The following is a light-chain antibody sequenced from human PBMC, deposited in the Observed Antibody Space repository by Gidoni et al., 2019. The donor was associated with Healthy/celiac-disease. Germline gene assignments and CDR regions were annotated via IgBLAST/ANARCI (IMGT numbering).Light chain of an antibody. Sequence: QAVVTQEPALTVSPGGTVTLTCCFSTGAVTSGHYPYWFQQKPGQAPRTLIYDTNNKPSWTPARFSGSLLGGKAALTLSGAQPEDEAEYYCLLSYSGARVFGGGTKLTVL. CDR2: DTN. CDR3: LLSYSGARV. CDR1: TGAVTSGHY. J-gene: IGLJ3*02. V-gene: IGLV7-46*01.